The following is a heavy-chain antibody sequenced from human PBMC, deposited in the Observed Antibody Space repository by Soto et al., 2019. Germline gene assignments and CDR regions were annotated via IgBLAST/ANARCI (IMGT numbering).Heavy chain of an antibody. V-gene: IGHV4-59*08. CDR1: GGSISSYY. CDR2: IYYSGST. J-gene: IGHJ4*02. CDR3: ARQGLYSSSWYWDY. D-gene: IGHD6-13*01. Sequence: SETLSLTCTVSGGSISSYYWSWIRQPPGKGLEWIGYIYYSGSTSYNPSLKSRVTISVDTSKNQFSLKLSSVTAADTAAYYCARQGLYSSSWYWDYWGQGTLVTVSS.